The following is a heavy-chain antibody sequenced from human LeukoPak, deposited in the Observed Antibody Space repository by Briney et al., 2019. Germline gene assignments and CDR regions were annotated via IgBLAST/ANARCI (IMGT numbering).Heavy chain of an antibody. Sequence: GGSLRLSCAASGFTFSNAWMSWVRQAPGQGLEWMGGIIPIFGTANYAQKFQGRVTITADESTSTAYMELSSLRSEDTAVYYCARAVLLWFGELYYYYMDVWGKGTTVTVSS. J-gene: IGHJ6*03. CDR2: IIPIFGTA. D-gene: IGHD3-10*01. CDR3: ARAVLLWFGELYYYYMDV. CDR1: GFTFSNAW. V-gene: IGHV1-69*01.